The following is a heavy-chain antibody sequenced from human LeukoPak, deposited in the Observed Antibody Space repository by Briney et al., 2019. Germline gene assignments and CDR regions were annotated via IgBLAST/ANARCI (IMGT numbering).Heavy chain of an antibody. Sequence: SETLSLTCTASGGSISSGSYDWGWIRQHPGKGLEWIGYINYSGSTYYNPSLKSRVTISVGTSKNQFSLKLSSVTAADTAVYYCAREEGGPSQLSFQFDYWGTGTLVTVSS. CDR2: INYSGST. D-gene: IGHD6-6*01. CDR3: AREEGGPSQLSFQFDY. CDR1: GGSISSGSYD. V-gene: IGHV4-31*03. J-gene: IGHJ4*01.